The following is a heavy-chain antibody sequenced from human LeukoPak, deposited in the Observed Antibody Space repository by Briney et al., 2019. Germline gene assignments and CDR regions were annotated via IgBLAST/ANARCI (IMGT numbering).Heavy chain of an antibody. CDR3: ARDYYYYDSSGYSA. CDR1: GGSMSNYY. J-gene: IGHJ4*02. Sequence: PSETLSLTCTVSGGSMSNYYWSWIRQPAGKGLEWIGRIYTSGSTNYNPSLKSRVTISVDTSKNQSSLKLSSVTAADTAVYYCARDYYYYDSSGYSAWGQGTLVTVSS. V-gene: IGHV4-4*07. D-gene: IGHD3-22*01. CDR2: IYTSGST.